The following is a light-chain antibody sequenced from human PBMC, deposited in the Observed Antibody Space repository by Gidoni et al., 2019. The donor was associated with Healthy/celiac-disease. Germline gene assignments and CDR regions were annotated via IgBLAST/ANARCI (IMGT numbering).Light chain of an antibody. J-gene: IGKJ2*01. CDR1: QSVSSY. V-gene: IGKV3-11*01. CDR3: RQRNNWPYT. CDR2: DAS. Sequence: EILLTQSPATLSLSPGERATISCRASQSVSSYLAWYQQKPGQAPRPLIYDASNRTAGIPARFSSSGSGTEFTLAISSREPEDFAVYYCRQRNNWPYTFGQGTKLEIK.